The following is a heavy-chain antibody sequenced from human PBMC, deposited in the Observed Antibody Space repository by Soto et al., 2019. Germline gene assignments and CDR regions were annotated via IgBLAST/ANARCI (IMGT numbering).Heavy chain of an antibody. CDR3: ARQYYFGSGRYYTRPFDF. Sequence: SHTCTVSDGNIISSSYYRGRKSQPPGKGLEWIGSIYYSGNTYYNPSLKSRVTISVDTAKNQFSRKPSPVTAADTAVYYCARQYYFGSGRYYTRPFDFWGQGTLVTVSS. J-gene: IGHJ4*02. CDR2: IYYSGNT. V-gene: IGHV4-39*01. CDR1: DGNIISSSYY. D-gene: IGHD3-10*01.